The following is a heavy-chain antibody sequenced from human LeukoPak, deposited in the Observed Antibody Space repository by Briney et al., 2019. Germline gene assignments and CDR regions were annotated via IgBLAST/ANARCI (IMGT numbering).Heavy chain of an antibody. CDR1: GGSISSTVSY. D-gene: IGHD3-9*01. CDR3: ARDVGFFDIDY. V-gene: IGHV4-39*07. J-gene: IGHJ4*02. Sequence: PSETLSLTCIVSGGSISSTVSYWGWVRQPPGKGLDWIGSIHYSGSTYYIPSLKSRITISLDMSKNQYSLKLTSVTAADTAVYYCARDVGFFDIDYWGQGILVTVSS. CDR2: IHYSGST.